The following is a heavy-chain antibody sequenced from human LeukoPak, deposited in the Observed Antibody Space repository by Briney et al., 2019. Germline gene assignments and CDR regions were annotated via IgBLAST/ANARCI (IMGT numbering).Heavy chain of an antibody. J-gene: IGHJ4*02. CDR3: ARGYCSSSSCREFDY. V-gene: IGHV3-23*01. CDR1: GFTVSTNY. D-gene: IGHD2-2*01. CDR2: ISSSGVST. Sequence: GGSLRLSCAASGFTVSTNYMSWVRQAPGKGLEWVSVISSSGVSTYYADSVKGRFTISRDNSKNTLFLQMNSLRAEDTAVYYCARGYCSSSSCREFDYWGQGTLVTVSS.